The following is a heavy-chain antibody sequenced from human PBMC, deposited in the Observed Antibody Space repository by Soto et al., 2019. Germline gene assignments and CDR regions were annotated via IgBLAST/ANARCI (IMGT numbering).Heavy chain of an antibody. CDR2: ITSRGSYT. V-gene: IGHV3-11*05. J-gene: IGHJ1*01. D-gene: IGHD3-22*01. Sequence: QVHLVESGGGLVKPGGALRLSCATSGFTSSAYYMSWIREAPVQGLEWVSYITSRGSYTKYAGSVEGRFTIYRDNAKNSLYLEMNSLRVEDTAVYYCARQSGVSNGYYDGAFHHWGQGTLVTVSS. CDR1: GFTSSAYY. CDR3: ARQSGVSNGYYDGAFHH.